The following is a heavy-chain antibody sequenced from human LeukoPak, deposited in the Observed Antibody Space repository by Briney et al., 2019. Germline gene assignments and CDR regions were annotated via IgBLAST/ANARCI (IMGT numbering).Heavy chain of an antibody. Sequence: GGSLRLSCAASGFVFSASYMSWVRKAPGKGLEWVATIKPDGSEKYHVDSVSGRFTISRDSTNDSLFLQMNSLRVDDTAVYYCVRGGTYWTVSWGQGTLDNVS. CDR1: GFVFSASY. CDR3: VRGGTYWTVS. CDR2: IKPDGSEK. V-gene: IGHV3-7*01. J-gene: IGHJ5*01.